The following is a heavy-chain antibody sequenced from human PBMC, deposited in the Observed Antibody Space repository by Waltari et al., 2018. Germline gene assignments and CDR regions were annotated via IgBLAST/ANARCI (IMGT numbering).Heavy chain of an antibody. D-gene: IGHD1-26*01. CDR2: IYHSGST. CDR1: GYSISSGYY. Sequence: QVQLQESGPGLVKPSETLSLTCAVSGYSISSGYYWGWIRQPPGKGLEWIGSIYHSGSTYYNPSLKSRVTISVDTSKNQFSLKLSSVTAADTAVYYCARGLRSHLDYWGQGTLVTVSS. CDR3: ARGLRSHLDY. V-gene: IGHV4-38-2*01. J-gene: IGHJ4*02.